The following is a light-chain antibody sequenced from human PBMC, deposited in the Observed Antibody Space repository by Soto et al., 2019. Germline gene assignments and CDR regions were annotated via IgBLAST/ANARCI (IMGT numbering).Light chain of an antibody. CDR3: QQYGNSRGT. Sequence: IVLTQSPGTLSLSPGDRATLSCRASQRVSARYLAWYHQKPGQAPRLLIYGASSRATGIPDRFSGSGSGTDFTLTISGLEPEDSAVYYCQQYGNSRGTFGQGTKVDIK. CDR2: GAS. J-gene: IGKJ1*01. V-gene: IGKV3-20*01. CDR1: QRVSARY.